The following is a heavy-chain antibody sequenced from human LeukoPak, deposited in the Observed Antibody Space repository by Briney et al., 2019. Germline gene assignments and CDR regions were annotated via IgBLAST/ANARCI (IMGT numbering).Heavy chain of an antibody. CDR1: GGSISSSSYY. Sequence: SETLSLTCTVSGGSISSSSYYWGWIRQPPGKRLEWTGSIYYSGSTYYNPSLKSRVTISVDTSKNQFSLKLSSVTAADTAVYYCAASSGYYYSPLDYWGQGTLVTVSS. CDR3: AASSGYYYSPLDY. V-gene: IGHV4-39*01. CDR2: IYYSGST. D-gene: IGHD3-22*01. J-gene: IGHJ4*02.